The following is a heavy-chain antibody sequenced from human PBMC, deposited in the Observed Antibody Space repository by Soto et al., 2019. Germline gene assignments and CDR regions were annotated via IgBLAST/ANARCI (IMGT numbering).Heavy chain of an antibody. CDR1: GGTLNSYA. Sequence: QVQLVQSGAEVKKPGSSVKVSCKASGGTLNSYAISWVRQAPGQGLEWMGGIITAFGPGFYAQKFQGRVTITADESTKTAYMDLNSLKSEDTAVYYCAAGGSWATLGNWGQGTLVTVSS. J-gene: IGHJ4*02. CDR3: AAGGSWATLGN. V-gene: IGHV1-69*01. D-gene: IGHD6-13*01. CDR2: IITAFGPG.